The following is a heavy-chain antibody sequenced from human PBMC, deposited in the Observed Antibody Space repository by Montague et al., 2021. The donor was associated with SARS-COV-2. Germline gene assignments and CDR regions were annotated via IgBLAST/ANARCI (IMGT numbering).Heavy chain of an antibody. V-gene: IGHV4-34*01. CDR2: INHRGST. Sequence: SETLSLTCAVYGGSFSGYYWSWIRQPPGKGLEWIGEINHRGSTNYNPSLKSRVIVSVDTSKYQFSLQLGSVTAADTAVYYCARGTGPRSITLLRVISSGHVLDIWGQGTMVTVSS. CDR1: GGSFSGYY. D-gene: IGHD3-3*01. J-gene: IGHJ3*02. CDR3: ARGTGPRSITLLRVISSGHVLDI.